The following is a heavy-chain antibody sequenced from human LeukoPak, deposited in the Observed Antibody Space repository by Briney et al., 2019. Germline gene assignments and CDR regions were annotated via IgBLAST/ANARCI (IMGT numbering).Heavy chain of an antibody. D-gene: IGHD2-15*01. Sequence: GGSLRLSCAASGFNFVDYAMHWVRQVPGKGLEWVSGISGSTGRTYYADSVKGRFTISRDNSKNTLYLQMNNLRAEDTAVYYCAPRVVRSAPFDYWGQGTLVTVSS. CDR2: ISGSTGRT. CDR1: GFNFVDYA. V-gene: IGHV3-23*01. CDR3: APRVVRSAPFDY. J-gene: IGHJ4*02.